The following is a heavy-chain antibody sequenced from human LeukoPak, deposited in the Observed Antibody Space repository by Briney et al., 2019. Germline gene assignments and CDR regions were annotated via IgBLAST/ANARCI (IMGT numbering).Heavy chain of an antibody. V-gene: IGHV4-61*02. CDR1: GGSISSGSYY. CDR3: ARGLGGLRAFLDY. Sequence: DPSQTLSLTCTVSGGSISSGSYYWSWIRQPAGKGLEWIGRIYTSGSTNYNPSLKSRVTISVDTSENQFSLELSSVTAADTAVYYCARGLGGLRAFLDYWGQGTLVTASS. CDR2: IYTSGST. J-gene: IGHJ4*02. D-gene: IGHD3-10*01.